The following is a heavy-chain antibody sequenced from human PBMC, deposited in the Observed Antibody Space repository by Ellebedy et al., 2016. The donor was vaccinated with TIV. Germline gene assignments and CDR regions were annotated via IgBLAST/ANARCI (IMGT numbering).Heavy chain of an antibody. Sequence: GESLKISCVASGFNFADYTISWVRQAPGKGLEWVGFVRRNTYGGTREYAPSVKGRFTISRDDSKSIAYLEMNSLKTEDTAVYYCASVFQKNAREGMDVWGQGTTVTVAS. CDR2: VRRNTYGGTR. D-gene: IGHD5/OR15-5a*01. CDR1: GFNFADYT. CDR3: ASVFQKNAREGMDV. J-gene: IGHJ6*02. V-gene: IGHV3-49*04.